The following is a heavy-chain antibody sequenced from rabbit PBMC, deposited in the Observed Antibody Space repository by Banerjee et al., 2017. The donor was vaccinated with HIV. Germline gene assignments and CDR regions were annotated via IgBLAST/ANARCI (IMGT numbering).Heavy chain of an antibody. CDR2: IYAGSSGST. Sequence: QSLEESGGDLVKPGASLTLTCTASGSDISTYYMCWVRQAPGKGLEWIACIYAGSSGSTYYASWVNGRFTISSHNAQNTLYLQLNSLTAADTATYFCARGLVAGVLDLWGQGTLVTVS. J-gene: IGHJ3*01. CDR3: ARGLVAGVLDL. V-gene: IGHV1S40*01. D-gene: IGHD3-3*01. CDR1: GSDISTYY.